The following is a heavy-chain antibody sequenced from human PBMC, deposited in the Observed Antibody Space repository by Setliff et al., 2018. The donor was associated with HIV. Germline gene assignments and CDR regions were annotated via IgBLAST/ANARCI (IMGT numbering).Heavy chain of an antibody. Sequence: GGSLRLSCAASGFTVSSYEMNWVRQAPGKGLEWISYIISSGGITNYADSVKGRFTISRDNAKKSLYLQMNSLRAEDTAVYYCARGSGYPDPYFVQSYMDVWGKGTTVTVSS. D-gene: IGHD5-12*01. CDR2: IISSGGIT. J-gene: IGHJ6*03. CDR3: ARGSGYPDPYFVQSYMDV. V-gene: IGHV3-48*03. CDR1: GFTVSSYE.